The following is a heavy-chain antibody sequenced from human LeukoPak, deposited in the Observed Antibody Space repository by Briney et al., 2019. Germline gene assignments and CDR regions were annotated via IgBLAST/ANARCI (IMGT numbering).Heavy chain of an antibody. CDR1: GFTFSSYS. Sequence: GGSLRLSCAASGFTFSSYSMNWVRQAPGKGLEWVSYISSSSSTIYYADSVKGRFTISRDNAKNSLYLQMNSLRAEDTAVYYCARPMGRKQQLVPDYWGQGTLVTVSS. D-gene: IGHD6-13*01. CDR3: ARPMGRKQQLVPDY. V-gene: IGHV3-48*04. J-gene: IGHJ4*02. CDR2: ISSSSSTI.